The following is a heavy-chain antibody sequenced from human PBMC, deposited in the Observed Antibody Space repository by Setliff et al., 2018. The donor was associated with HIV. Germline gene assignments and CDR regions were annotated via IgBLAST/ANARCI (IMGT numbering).Heavy chain of an antibody. Sequence: SETLSLTCTVSGGSISSSSYYWGWIRQPPGKGLEWIGSIYYSGSTYYNPPLKSRVTISVDTSKNQFSLKLSSVTAADTAVYYCARQESYGNGGLYYFDYWGQGTLVTVSS. CDR3: ARQESYGNGGLYYFDY. V-gene: IGHV4-39*01. D-gene: IGHD2-8*02. J-gene: IGHJ4*02. CDR2: IYYSGST. CDR1: GGSISSSSYY.